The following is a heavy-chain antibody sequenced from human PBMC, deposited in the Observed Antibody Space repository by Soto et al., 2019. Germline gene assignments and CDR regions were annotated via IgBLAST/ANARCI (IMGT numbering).Heavy chain of an antibody. J-gene: IGHJ6*02. D-gene: IGHD6-13*01. Sequence: GGSLRLSCAASGFTFSSYAMHWVRQAPGKGLEWVAVISYDGSNKYYADSVKGRFTISRDNSKNTLYLQMNSLRAEDTAVYYCARDRREQLYYYYYGMDVWGQGTTVTVSS. CDR3: ARDRREQLYYYYYGMDV. CDR1: GFTFSSYA. V-gene: IGHV3-30-3*01. CDR2: ISYDGSNK.